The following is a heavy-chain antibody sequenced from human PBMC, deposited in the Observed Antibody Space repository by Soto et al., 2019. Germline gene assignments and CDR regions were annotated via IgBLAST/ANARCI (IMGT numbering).Heavy chain of an antibody. CDR3: ARFQSNQDLVSWFDP. V-gene: IGHV1-46*03. Sequence: ASAKVSCTAFGYSFTGHSMYWVRQAPGKALDLIGTTVPVPSNKTYVNKFQGKVTLTSDTSTNTVYMDLTSLTSEDTAISYFARFQSNQDLVSWFDPRHQGDSVTVS. D-gene: IGHD4-4*01. J-gene: IGHJ5*02. CDR1: GYSFTGHS. CDR2: TVPVPSNK.